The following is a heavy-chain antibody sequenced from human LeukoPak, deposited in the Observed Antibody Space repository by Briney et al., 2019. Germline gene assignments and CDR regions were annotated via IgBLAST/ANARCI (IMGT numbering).Heavy chain of an antibody. CDR2: IYSGGST. CDR1: GFTVSSSY. CDR3: AKVRGSFSPVGTSCSDY. J-gene: IGHJ4*02. D-gene: IGHD2-2*01. Sequence: GGSLRLSCAASGFTVSSSYMSWVRQAPGKGLEWVSVIYSGGSTYYADSVKGRFAISRDNSKNTLYLQVNSLRAEDTAVYYCAKVRGSFSPVGTSCSDYWGQGTLVTVSS. V-gene: IGHV3-53*01.